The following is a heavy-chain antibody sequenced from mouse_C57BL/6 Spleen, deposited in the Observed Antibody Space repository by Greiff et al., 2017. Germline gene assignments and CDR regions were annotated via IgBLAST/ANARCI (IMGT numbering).Heavy chain of an antibody. CDR1: GYTFTDYN. Sequence: VQLKESGPELEKPGASVKMSCKASGYTFTDYNMHWVKQSHGKSLEWIGYINPNNGGTSYNQKFKGKATLTVNKSSSTAYMELRSLTSEDSAVYYCARRIYYGSSHYFDYWGQGTTLTVSS. CDR2: INPNNGGT. D-gene: IGHD1-1*01. CDR3: ARRIYYGSSHYFDY. V-gene: IGHV1-22*01. J-gene: IGHJ2*01.